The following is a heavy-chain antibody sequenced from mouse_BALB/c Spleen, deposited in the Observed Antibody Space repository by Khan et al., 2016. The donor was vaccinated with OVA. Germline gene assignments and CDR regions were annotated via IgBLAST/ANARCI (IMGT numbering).Heavy chain of an antibody. D-gene: IGHD1-1*01. Sequence: EVQLQESGPGLVKPSQSLSLTCTVTGYSIPSDYAWNWIRQFPGNKLEWMGYISYSGSPSYNPSLKSRISITRYTSKNQFFLQLNSVTTEDTATNYCARSLIYYYGSSPYWGQGTLVTVSA. V-gene: IGHV3-2*02. CDR3: ARSLIYYYGSSPY. CDR2: ISYSGSP. CDR1: GYSIPSDYA. J-gene: IGHJ3*01.